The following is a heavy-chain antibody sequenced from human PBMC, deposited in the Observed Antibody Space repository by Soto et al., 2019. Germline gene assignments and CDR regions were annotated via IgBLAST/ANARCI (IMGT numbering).Heavy chain of an antibody. J-gene: IGHJ6*02. V-gene: IGHV3-21*01. CDR2: ISSSSSYI. CDR3: ARSRPPQLLRERRHYYYGMDV. CDR1: GFTFSSYS. D-gene: IGHD2-2*01. Sequence: GGSLSLACAASGFTFSSYSMNWVRQAPGKGLEWVSSISSSSSYIYYADSVKGRFTISRDNAKNSLYLQMNSLRAEDTAVYYCARSRPPQLLRERRHYYYGMDVWGQGTTVTVSS.